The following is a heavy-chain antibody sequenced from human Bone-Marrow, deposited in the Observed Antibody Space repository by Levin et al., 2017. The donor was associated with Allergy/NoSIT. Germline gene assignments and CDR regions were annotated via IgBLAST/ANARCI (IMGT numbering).Heavy chain of an antibody. J-gene: IGHJ6*02. D-gene: IGHD6-13*01. CDR3: PKGSQQGLYGLDV. Sequence: SETLSLTCTVSGTSLTGNNWWTWVRQSPNKGLEWIGEIFHTGSANYHPSLKSRVTLSIDKSKNHFSLRLGSVPAADTGVYFCPKGSQQGLYGLDVWGQGTTVTVSS. CDR2: IFHTGSA. CDR1: GTSLTGNNW. V-gene: IGHV4/OR15-8*01.